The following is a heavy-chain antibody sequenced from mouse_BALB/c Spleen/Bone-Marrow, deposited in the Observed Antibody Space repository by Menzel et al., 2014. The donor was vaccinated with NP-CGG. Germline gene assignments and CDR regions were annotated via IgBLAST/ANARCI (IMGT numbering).Heavy chain of an antibody. J-gene: IGHJ3*01. CDR2: INPDSNTI. CDR3: ARMGHYGWFAY. Sequence: EVQLVESGGGLVQPGGSLKLSCAASGFDFSSYWMSWVRQAPGKGLEWIGEINPDSNTINYTPSLKEKFIISRDNAKNTLHLQMSKVRSEDTALYYCARMGHYGWFAYWGQGTLVTVSA. D-gene: IGHD1-1*01. V-gene: IGHV4-1*02. CDR1: GFDFSSYW.